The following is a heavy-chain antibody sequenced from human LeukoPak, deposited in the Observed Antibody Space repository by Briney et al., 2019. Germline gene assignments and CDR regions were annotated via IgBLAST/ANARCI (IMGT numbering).Heavy chain of an antibody. D-gene: IGHD1-14*01. CDR1: GFSLSTSGVG. CDR2: IYWNDDK. J-gene: IGHJ5*02. V-gene: IGHV2-5*01. Sequence: SGPTLVNPTQTLTLTCTFSGFSLSTSGVGVGWIRQPPGKALEWLALIYWNDDKRYSPSLKSRLTITKDNTKNHVVLTMTNMDPVDTARYYCAHRPRNRGTNNWFDPWGQGTLVTVSS. CDR3: AHRPRNRGTNNWFDP.